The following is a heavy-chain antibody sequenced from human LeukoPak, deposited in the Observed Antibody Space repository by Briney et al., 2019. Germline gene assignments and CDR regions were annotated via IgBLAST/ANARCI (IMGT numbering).Heavy chain of an antibody. D-gene: IGHD6-6*01. CDR3: AKVSPRSSSSHFTAAFDI. CDR2: IWYDGSNK. CDR1: GFTFSSYG. Sequence: GRSLRLSCAASGFTFSSYGMHWVRQAPGKGLEWVAVIWYDGSNKYYADSVKGRFTISRDNSKNTLYLQMNSLRAEDTAVYYCAKVSPRSSSSHFTAAFDIWGQGTMVTVSS. J-gene: IGHJ3*02. V-gene: IGHV3-33*06.